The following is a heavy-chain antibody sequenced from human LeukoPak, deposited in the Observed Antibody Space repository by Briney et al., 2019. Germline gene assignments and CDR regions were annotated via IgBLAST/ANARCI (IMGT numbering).Heavy chain of an antibody. V-gene: IGHV4-39*01. J-gene: IGHJ4*02. CDR2: IYYSGST. D-gene: IGHD1-26*01. CDR3: ARHALGSSGSWEFDY. Sequence: ASETLSLTCTVSGVSISSSSYYWGWLRQPPGKGLEWIVSIYYSGSTYYNPSLKSRVTISVDTSKNQFSLKLSSVTAADTAVYYCARHALGSSGSWEFDYWGQGTLVTVSS. CDR1: GVSISSSSYY.